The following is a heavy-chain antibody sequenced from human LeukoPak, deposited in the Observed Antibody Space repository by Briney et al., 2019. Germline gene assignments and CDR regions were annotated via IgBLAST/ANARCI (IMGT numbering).Heavy chain of an antibody. CDR2: INHSGST. D-gene: IGHD3-22*01. J-gene: IGHJ6*03. Sequence: SETLSFTCAVYGGSFSGYYWSWIRQPPGKGLEWIGEINHSGSTNYNPSLKSRVTISVDTSKNQFSLKLSSVTAADTAVYYCARRRSGYYYYYYYYYMDVWGKGTTVTISS. CDR1: GGSFSGYY. V-gene: IGHV4-34*01. CDR3: ARRRSGYYYYYYYYYMDV.